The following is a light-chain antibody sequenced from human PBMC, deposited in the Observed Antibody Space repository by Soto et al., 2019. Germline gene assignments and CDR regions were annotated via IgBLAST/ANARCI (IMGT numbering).Light chain of an antibody. V-gene: IGKV3-20*01. Sequence: EIVLTQSPGTLSLSPGERVTLSCRASQSVSSSYLAWYQQKPGQAPRLLLYGASSRATGIPDRFTGGGSGTDFTLTISRLEPEDFAVYFCQRYGSSPCTFGQGTKLEIK. CDR3: QRYGSSPCT. CDR2: GAS. J-gene: IGKJ2*02. CDR1: QSVSSSY.